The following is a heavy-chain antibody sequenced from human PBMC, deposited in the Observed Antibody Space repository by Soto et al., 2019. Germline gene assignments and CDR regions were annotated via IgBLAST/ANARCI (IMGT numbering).Heavy chain of an antibody. J-gene: IGHJ5*02. D-gene: IGHD1-1*01. CDR3: ARNGGNENWFDP. CDR2: IYYSGSA. Sequence: QVQLQESGPGLVKPSETLSLTCTVSGGSVSSGSYYWSWIRQPPGKGLEWIGYIYYSGSANYNPSLRSRLTMSVDTAKYQFSLKLSAVTAADTAVYYCARNGGNENWFDPWGQGTLVTVSS. CDR1: GGSVSSGSYY. V-gene: IGHV4-61*01.